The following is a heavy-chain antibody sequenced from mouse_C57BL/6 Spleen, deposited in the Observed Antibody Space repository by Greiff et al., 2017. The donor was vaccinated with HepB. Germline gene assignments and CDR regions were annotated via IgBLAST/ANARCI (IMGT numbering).Heavy chain of an antibody. CDR3: IYSHAMDY. V-gene: IGHV1-82*01. D-gene: IGHD2-12*01. CDR1: GYAFSSSW. J-gene: IGHJ4*01. Sequence: QVQLQQSGPELVKPGASVKISCKASGYAFSSSWMNWVKQRPGKGLEWIGRIYPGDGDTNYNGKFKGKATLTADKSSSTAYMQLSSLTSEDSAVYFCIYSHAMDYWGQGTSVTVSS. CDR2: IYPGDGDT.